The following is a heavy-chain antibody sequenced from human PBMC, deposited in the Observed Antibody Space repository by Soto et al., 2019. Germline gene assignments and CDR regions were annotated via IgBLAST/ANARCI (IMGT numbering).Heavy chain of an antibody. J-gene: IGHJ4*02. CDR1: GYTFTSYD. Sequence: ASVKVSCKASGYTFTSYDINWVRQATGQGLEWMGWMNPNSGNTGYAQKFQGRVTMTRNTSISTAYMELSSLRSEDTAVYYCARETHRVTIFGVVDPTRYFDYWGQGTLVTVSS. CDR3: ARETHRVTIFGVVDPTRYFDY. V-gene: IGHV1-8*01. D-gene: IGHD3-3*01. CDR2: MNPNSGNT.